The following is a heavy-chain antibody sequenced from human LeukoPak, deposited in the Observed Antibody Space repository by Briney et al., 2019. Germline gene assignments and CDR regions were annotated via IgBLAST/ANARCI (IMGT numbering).Heavy chain of an antibody. CDR2: IFTSGST. D-gene: IGHD3-3*01. J-gene: IGHJ6*03. CDR1: GGSISSGSYY. CDR3: ARDWTYYDFWSGEAPPMDV. V-gene: IGHV4-61*02. Sequence: SETLSLTWTVSGGSISSGSYYWSWIRQPAGKGLEWIVRIFTSGSTNYNPSLKSRVTISVDTSKNQFSLTLSSVTAADTAVYYCARDWTYYDFWSGEAPPMDVWGKGTTVTVSS.